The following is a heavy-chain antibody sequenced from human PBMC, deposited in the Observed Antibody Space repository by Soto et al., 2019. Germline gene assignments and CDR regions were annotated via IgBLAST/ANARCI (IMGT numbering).Heavy chain of an antibody. J-gene: IGHJ4*02. CDR2: ISSSSSTI. V-gene: IGHV3-48*02. CDR1: GFTFSSYS. Sequence: VQLVESGGGLVQPGGSLRLSCAASGFTFSSYSMNWVRQAPGKGLEWVSYISSSSSTIYYADSVKGRFTISRDNAKNSLYLQMNSLRDEDTAVYYCARDYDSSGYYYGADYWGQGTLVTVSS. CDR3: ARDYDSSGYYYGADY. D-gene: IGHD3-22*01.